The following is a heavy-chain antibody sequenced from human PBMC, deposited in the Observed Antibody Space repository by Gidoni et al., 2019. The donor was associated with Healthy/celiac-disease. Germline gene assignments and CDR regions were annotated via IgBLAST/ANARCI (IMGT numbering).Heavy chain of an antibody. Sequence: EVQLLESGGGLVQPGVSLRLSCAASGFTFSSYAMSWVRQAPGKGLAWVSAMSGSGGSTYYADSVKGRFTISRDNSKNTLYLQMISLRAEDTAVYYCAKELLAAAGPGDFQHWGQGTLVTVSS. V-gene: IGHV3-23*01. CDR2: MSGSGGST. CDR3: AKELLAAAGPGDFQH. D-gene: IGHD6-13*01. J-gene: IGHJ1*01. CDR1: GFTFSSYA.